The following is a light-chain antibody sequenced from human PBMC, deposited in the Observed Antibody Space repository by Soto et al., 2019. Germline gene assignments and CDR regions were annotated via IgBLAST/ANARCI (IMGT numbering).Light chain of an antibody. CDR3: QQYGSSPMYT. V-gene: IGKV3-20*01. Sequence: EVVLTQSPGTLSLSAGEKVTLSCRASQPVASNSVAWYQQKPGQAPRLLFYSASIMATGVPDRLSGSGSETDFTLTISRLEPEDFAVYYCQQYGSSPMYTFGQGTKLEIK. J-gene: IGKJ2*01. CDR1: QPVASNS. CDR2: SAS.